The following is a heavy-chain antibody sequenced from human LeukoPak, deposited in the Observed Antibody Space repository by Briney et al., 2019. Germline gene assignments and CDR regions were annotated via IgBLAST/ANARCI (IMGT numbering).Heavy chain of an antibody. CDR1: GFTFSSYG. Sequence: GGSLRLSCAASGFTFSSYGMHWVRQAPGKGLEWVAFIRYDGSNKYYADSVKGRFTISRDNSKNTLYLQMNSLRAEDTAVYYCASSTIFGVVNGAFDIWGQGTMVTVSS. D-gene: IGHD3-3*01. CDR3: ASSTIFGVVNGAFDI. J-gene: IGHJ3*02. V-gene: IGHV3-30*02. CDR2: IRYDGSNK.